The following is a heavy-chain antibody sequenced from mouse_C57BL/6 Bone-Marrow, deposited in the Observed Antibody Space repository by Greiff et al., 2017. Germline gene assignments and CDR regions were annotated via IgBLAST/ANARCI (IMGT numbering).Heavy chain of an antibody. J-gene: IGHJ1*03. CDR3: ARHAPNYYGSSDWYFDV. D-gene: IGHD1-1*01. V-gene: IGHV1-62-2*01. Sequence: QVQLQQSGAELVKPGASVKLSCKASGYTFTEYTIHWVKQRSGQGLEWIGWFYPGSGSIKYNEKFKDKATLTADKSSSTVYMELSRLTSEDSAVYFCARHAPNYYGSSDWYFDVWGTGTTVTVSS. CDR2: FYPGSGSI. CDR1: GYTFTEYT.